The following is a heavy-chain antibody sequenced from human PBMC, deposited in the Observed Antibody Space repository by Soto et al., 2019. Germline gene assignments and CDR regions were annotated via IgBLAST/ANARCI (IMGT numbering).Heavy chain of an antibody. CDR1: GYSFTSYW. J-gene: IGHJ6*03. CDR3: ARSSWYAGALPHYYMDV. V-gene: IGHV5-51*01. D-gene: IGHD6-19*01. Sequence: ESLKISCKGSGYSFTSYWIGWVRQMPGKGLEWMGIIYPGDSDTRYSPSFQGQVTISADKSISTAYLQWSSLKASDTAMYYCARSSWYAGALPHYYMDVWGKGTTVTVS. CDR2: IYPGDSDT.